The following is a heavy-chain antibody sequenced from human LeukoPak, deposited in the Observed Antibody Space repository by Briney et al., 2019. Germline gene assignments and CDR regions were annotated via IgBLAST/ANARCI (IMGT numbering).Heavy chain of an antibody. V-gene: IGHV3-48*03. CDR3: AIERSFCDRDCSDH. CDR2: IWSSGDVT. D-gene: IGHD2-21*01. Sequence: PGGSLRLSCAGSGYSFSNFEMNWVRQAPGRGLEWVAYIWSSGDVTHYADSVKVRFTISRDNVKNSLYLQMNTLRVEDTTVYYCAIERSFCDRDCSDHWGQGTLVAVST. J-gene: IGHJ4*02. CDR1: GYSFSNFE.